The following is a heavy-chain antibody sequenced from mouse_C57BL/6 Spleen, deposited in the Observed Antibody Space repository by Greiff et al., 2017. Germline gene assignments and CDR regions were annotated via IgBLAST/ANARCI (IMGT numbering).Heavy chain of an antibody. Sequence: QVQLQQPGAELVRPGSSVKLSCKASGYTFTSYWMDWVKQRPGQGLEWIGNIYPSDSETHYNQKFKDKATLTVDKSSSTAYMQLSSLTSEDSAVYYCARHGSIYFDYWGQGTTLTVSS. V-gene: IGHV1-61*01. CDR2: IYPSDSET. CDR3: ARHGSIYFDY. CDR1: GYTFTSYW. D-gene: IGHD1-1*01. J-gene: IGHJ2*01.